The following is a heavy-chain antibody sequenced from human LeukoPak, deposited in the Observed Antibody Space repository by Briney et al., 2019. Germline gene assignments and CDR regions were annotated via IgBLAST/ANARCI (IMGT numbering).Heavy chain of an antibody. V-gene: IGHV4-34*01. CDR2: INHSGST. J-gene: IGHJ4*02. CDR1: GGSFSGYY. CDR3: ARWPGYSSSSYYFDY. D-gene: IGHD6-13*01. Sequence: SETLSLTCAVYGGSFSGYYWSWIRQPPGKGLEWIGEINHSGSTNYNPSLKSRVTISVDTSKNQFSLKLSSVTAADTAVYYCARWPGYSSSSYYFDYWGQGTLVTVSS.